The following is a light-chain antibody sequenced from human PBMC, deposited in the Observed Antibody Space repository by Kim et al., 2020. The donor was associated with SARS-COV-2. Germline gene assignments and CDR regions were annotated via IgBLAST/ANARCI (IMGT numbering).Light chain of an antibody. CDR1: SGINVGTYR. CDR3: MIWHSSAFV. J-gene: IGLJ1*01. CDR2: YKSDSDK. Sequence: QPVLTQPSSLSASPGASASLTCTLRSGINVGTYRIYWYQQKPGSPPQYLLRYKSDSDKQQGSGFPSRFPGSKDASANAGILLISGLQSEDEADYYCMIWHSSAFVFGTGTKVTVL. V-gene: IGLV5-45*02.